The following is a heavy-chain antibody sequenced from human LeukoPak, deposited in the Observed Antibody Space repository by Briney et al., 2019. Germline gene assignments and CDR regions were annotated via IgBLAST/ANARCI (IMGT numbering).Heavy chain of an antibody. CDR3: ARDRGSYFQDAFDI. CDR1: GGSFSGYY. J-gene: IGHJ3*02. CDR2: IYYSGST. V-gene: IGHV4-59*01. Sequence: SETLSLTCAVYGGSFSGYYWSWIRQPPGKGLEWIGYIYYSGSTNYNPSLKSRVTISVDTSKNQFSLELSSVTAADTAVYYCARDRGSYFQDAFDIWGQGTMVTVSS. D-gene: IGHD1-26*01.